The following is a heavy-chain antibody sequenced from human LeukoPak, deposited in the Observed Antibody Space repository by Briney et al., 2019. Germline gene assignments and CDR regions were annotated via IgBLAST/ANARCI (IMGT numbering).Heavy chain of an antibody. CDR2: ISGSGVIT. Sequence: GGSLRLSCAASGFTFSSYAMSWVRQAPGKGLEWVSAISGSGVITYYADSVKGRFTISRDNSKNTLYLQMNSLRSDDTAVYYCANSLGWSDPWGQGTLVTVSS. D-gene: IGHD5-12*01. CDR1: GFTFSSYA. V-gene: IGHV3-23*01. J-gene: IGHJ5*02. CDR3: ANSLGWSDP.